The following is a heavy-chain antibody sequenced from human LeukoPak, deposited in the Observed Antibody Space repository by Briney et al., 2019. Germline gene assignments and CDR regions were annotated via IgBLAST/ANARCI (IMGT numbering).Heavy chain of an antibody. V-gene: IGHV3-74*01. CDR1: GFTISNYW. Sequence: GGSLRLSCAASGFTISNYWMHWVRQAPGKGLVWVSRISGDGSTTTYADSVKGRFTISRDNAKNTLYLQMNSLRAEDTAVYYCASLPIVGATRSVDYWGQGTLVTVSS. J-gene: IGHJ4*02. D-gene: IGHD1-26*01. CDR2: ISGDGSTT. CDR3: ASLPIVGATRSVDY.